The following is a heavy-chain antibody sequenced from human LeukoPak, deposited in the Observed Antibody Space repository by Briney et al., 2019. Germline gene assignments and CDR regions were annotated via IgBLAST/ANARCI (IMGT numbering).Heavy chain of an antibody. J-gene: IGHJ5*02. Sequence: SETLSLTCAVYGGSFSDYYWSWIRQPPGKGLEWIGEINHSGSTNYNPSLKSRVTISVDTSKNQFSLKLSSVTAADTAVYYCARALRFLDRSSWFDPWGQGTLVTVSS. V-gene: IGHV4-34*01. CDR1: GGSFSDYY. CDR3: ARALRFLDRSSWFDP. CDR2: INHSGST. D-gene: IGHD3-3*01.